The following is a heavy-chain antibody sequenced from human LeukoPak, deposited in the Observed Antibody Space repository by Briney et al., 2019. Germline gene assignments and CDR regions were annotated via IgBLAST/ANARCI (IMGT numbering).Heavy chain of an antibody. V-gene: IGHV1-2*02. D-gene: IGHD1-26*01. J-gene: IGHJ4*02. CDR3: AVNLRGGGYPPFDY. Sequence: ASVRVSCKTSGYTFTGYYIHWVRQAPGQGLEWMGWINPNSGGTNFAQRFQGRATVARDTSISTAYMELSSLMSDDTAVYYCAVNLRGGGYPPFDYWGQGTLVTVSS. CDR1: GYTFTGYY. CDR2: INPNSGGT.